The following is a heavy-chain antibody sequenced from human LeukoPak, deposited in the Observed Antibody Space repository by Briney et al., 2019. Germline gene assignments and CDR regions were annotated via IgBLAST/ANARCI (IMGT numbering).Heavy chain of an antibody. J-gene: IGHJ5*02. D-gene: IGHD3-10*01. CDR1: GGSISSHY. CDR2: IYYSGST. CDR3: ARVRAGITMVRGEFNP. Sequence: SETLSLTCTVSGGSISSHYWSWIRQPPGKGLEWIGYIYYSGSTNYNPSLKSRVTISVDTSKNQFSLKLSSVTAADTAAYYCARVRAGITMVRGEFNPWGQGTLVTVSS. V-gene: IGHV4-59*11.